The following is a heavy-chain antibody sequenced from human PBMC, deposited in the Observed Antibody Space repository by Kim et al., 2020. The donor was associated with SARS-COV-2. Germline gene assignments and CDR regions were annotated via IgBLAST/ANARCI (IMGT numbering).Heavy chain of an antibody. CDR1: GFTFSSYA. Sequence: GSLRLSCATSGFTFSSYAMHWVRQAPGKGLEWVAMISNDGSNTYYADSVKGRFTISRDNSKNTLYLQMNSLRVEDTALYFCAIPNGDLPFDHWGPGTLV. CDR2: ISNDGSNT. J-gene: IGHJ4*02. V-gene: IGHV3-30*04. CDR3: AIPNGDLPFDH. D-gene: IGHD4-17*01.